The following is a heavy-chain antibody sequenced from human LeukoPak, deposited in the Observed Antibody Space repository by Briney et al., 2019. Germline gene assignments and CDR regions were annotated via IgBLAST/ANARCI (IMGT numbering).Heavy chain of an antibody. CDR1: GFTVSSNY. CDR2: IYSGGST. CDR3: AKSSSSYYDTSGYLDY. V-gene: IGHV3-66*01. Sequence: GGSLRLSCAASGFTVSSNYMSWVRQAPGKGLEWVSVIYSGGSTYYADSVKGRFTISRDNSKNTLYLQMNSLRAEDTAVYYCAKSSSSYYDTSGYLDYWGQGTLVTVSS. D-gene: IGHD3-22*01. J-gene: IGHJ4*02.